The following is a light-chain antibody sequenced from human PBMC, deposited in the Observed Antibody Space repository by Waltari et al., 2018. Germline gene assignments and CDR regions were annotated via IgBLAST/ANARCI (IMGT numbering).Light chain of an antibody. J-gene: IGKJ1*01. Sequence: DIVMTQSPDSLAVSLGERATINCKSSQSVFYSPNNKNYLAWYQQKPEQPPKVLIYWASTRESGVPDRFSGSGSGTDFTLTISSLQAEDVAVYYCQQYSSTPPTFGQGTKVEIK. CDR2: WAS. CDR1: QSVFYSPNNKNY. V-gene: IGKV4-1*01. CDR3: QQYSSTPPT.